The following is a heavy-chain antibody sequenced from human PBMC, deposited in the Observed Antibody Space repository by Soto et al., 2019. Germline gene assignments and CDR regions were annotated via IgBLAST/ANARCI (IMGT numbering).Heavy chain of an antibody. J-gene: IGHJ6*02. Sequence: QLQLQESGSGLVKPSQTLSLTCAVSGGSISSGGYSWSWIRQPPGKGLEWIGYIYHGGSTYYNPSLKTRVTISVDRSKNQFSLKLSSVTAADTAVDYCARAHYGDYGYGMDVWGQGTTVTVSS. CDR3: ARAHYGDYGYGMDV. D-gene: IGHD4-17*01. V-gene: IGHV4-30-2*01. CDR1: GGSISSGGYS. CDR2: IYHGGST.